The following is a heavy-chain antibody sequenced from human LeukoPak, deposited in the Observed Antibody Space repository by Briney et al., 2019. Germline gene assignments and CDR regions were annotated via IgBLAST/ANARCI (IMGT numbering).Heavy chain of an antibody. CDR1: GFTFSSYW. D-gene: IGHD5-24*01. CDR3: AKDLEDDAFDI. Sequence: GGSLRLSCAASGFTFSSYWMSWVRQAPGKGREWVANIKQDGSEKYYVDSVKGRFTISRDNAKNSLYLQMNSLRAEDTAVYYCAKDLEDDAFDIWGQGTMVTVSS. CDR2: IKQDGSEK. J-gene: IGHJ3*02. V-gene: IGHV3-7*03.